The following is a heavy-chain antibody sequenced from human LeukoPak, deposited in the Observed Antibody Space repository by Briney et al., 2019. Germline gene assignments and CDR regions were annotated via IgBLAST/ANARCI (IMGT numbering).Heavy chain of an antibody. V-gene: IGHV4-59*08. CDR2: IFHSGST. J-gene: IGHJ4*02. CDR1: GGSIGSYY. Sequence: PSETLSLTCIVSGGSIGSYYWSWIRQPPGKGLEWIGYIFHSGSTNYNPSLKSRVTISVDKSKNQFSLKLSSVTAADTAVYYCARHRTAGNFDYWGQGTLVTVSS. CDR3: ARHRTAGNFDY. D-gene: IGHD1-14*01.